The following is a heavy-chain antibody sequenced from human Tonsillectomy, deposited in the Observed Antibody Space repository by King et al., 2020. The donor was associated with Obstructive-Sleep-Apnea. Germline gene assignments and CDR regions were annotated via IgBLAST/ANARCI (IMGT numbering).Heavy chain of an antibody. CDR3: VKDSDYDDRSGYNYPDY. J-gene: IGHJ4*02. CDR1: GFTFRKYA. CDR2: IVGSGGST. D-gene: IGHD3-22*01. Sequence: EVQLVESGGGSVQTGGSLRLSCASSGFTFRKYALSWVRQAPGQGPQWVSAIVGSGGSTYYADSVKGRFTISRDNSKNTLYLQMNSLRAEDTAIYYCVKDSDYDDRSGYNYPDYWGQGTLVTVSS. V-gene: IGHV3-23*04.